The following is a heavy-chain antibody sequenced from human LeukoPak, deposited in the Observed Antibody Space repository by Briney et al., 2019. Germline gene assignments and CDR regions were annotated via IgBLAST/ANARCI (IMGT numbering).Heavy chain of an antibody. CDR1: GYTFTSYY. J-gene: IGHJ4*02. CDR3: ARDSRWNDAVNLWLEGPDY. CDR2: INPSGGST. Sequence: GASVKVSCKASGYTFTSYYMHWVRQAPGQGLEWMGIINPSGGSTSYAQKFQGRVTMTRDMSTSTVYMGLSSLRSEDTAVYYCARDSRWNDAVNLWLEGPDYWGQGTLVTVSS. D-gene: IGHD1-1*01. V-gene: IGHV1-46*01.